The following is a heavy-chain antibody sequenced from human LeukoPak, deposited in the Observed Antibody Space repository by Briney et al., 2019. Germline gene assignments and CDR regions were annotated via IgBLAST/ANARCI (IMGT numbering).Heavy chain of an antibody. CDR2: IIPIFGTV. D-gene: IGHD3-22*01. CDR3: ARAKDYYDSSGYYH. CDR1: GGTFSSYA. Sequence: SVKVSCKASGGTFSSYAISWVRQAPGQGLEWMGGIIPIFGTVNYAQKFQGRVTITADESTSTAYMELSSLRSEDTAVYYCARAKDYYDSSGYYHWGQGTLVTVSS. J-gene: IGHJ4*02. V-gene: IGHV1-69*13.